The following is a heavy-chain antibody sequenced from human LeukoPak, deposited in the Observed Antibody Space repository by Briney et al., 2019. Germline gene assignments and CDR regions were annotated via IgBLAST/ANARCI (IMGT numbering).Heavy chain of an antibody. CDR3: ARDQRFVVVPAAMVS. V-gene: IGHV1-46*01. CDR2: INPSGGST. D-gene: IGHD2-2*01. CDR1: GYTFTSYY. Sequence: ASVKVSCKASGYTFTSYYMHWVRQAPGQGLEWMGIINPSGGSTSYAQKFQGRVTMTRDTSTSTVYMELSSLRSEDTAVYYCARDQRFVVVPAAMVSWGQGTLVTVSS. J-gene: IGHJ4*02.